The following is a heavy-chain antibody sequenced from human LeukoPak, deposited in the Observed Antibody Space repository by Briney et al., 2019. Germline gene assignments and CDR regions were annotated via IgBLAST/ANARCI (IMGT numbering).Heavy chain of an antibody. CDR2: ISWNSGSI. V-gene: IGHV3-9*03. CDR3: VEDMGDIPEWGAFDI. J-gene: IGHJ3*02. CDR1: GFTFDDYA. Sequence: GGSLRLSCAASGFTFDDYAMHWVRQAPGKGLEWVSGISWNSGSIGYADSVKGRFTISRDNAKNSLYLRMNSLRTEDMALYYCVEDMGDIPEWGAFDIWGQGTMVTVSS. D-gene: IGHD2-15*01.